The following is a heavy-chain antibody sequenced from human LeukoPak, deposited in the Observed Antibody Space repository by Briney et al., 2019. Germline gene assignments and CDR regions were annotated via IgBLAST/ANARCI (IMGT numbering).Heavy chain of an antibody. V-gene: IGHV3-21*01. CDR3: ARDFDVVAPDY. CDR1: GFTFRSYS. D-gene: IGHD5-12*01. J-gene: IGHJ4*02. CDR2: ISSSSSYI. Sequence: PGGSLRISCAAPGFTFRSYSMNWVRPAPGKGLEWVSSISSSSSYIYYADSVKGRFTISRDNAKNSLYLQMNSLRAEDTAVYYCARDFDVVAPDYWGQGTLVTVSS.